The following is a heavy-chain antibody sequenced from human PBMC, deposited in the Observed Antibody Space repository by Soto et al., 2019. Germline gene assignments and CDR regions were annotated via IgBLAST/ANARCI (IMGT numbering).Heavy chain of an antibody. J-gene: IGHJ4*02. CDR3: ARGVTMVRGVIHTPYFDY. V-gene: IGHV4-31*03. Sequence: PSVTMSVTCTVSGGTIISGVYYWSRNRQHPGKGLEWIGYIYYNGSTYYNPSLKSRVTISVDTSKNQLSLKLSSVTAADTAVYYCARGVTMVRGVIHTPYFDYWGQGTLVTVSS. CDR1: GGTIISGVYY. CDR2: IYYNGST. D-gene: IGHD3-10*01.